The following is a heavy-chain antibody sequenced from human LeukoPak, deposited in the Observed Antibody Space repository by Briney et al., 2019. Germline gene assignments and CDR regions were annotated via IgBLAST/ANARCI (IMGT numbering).Heavy chain of an antibody. CDR2: ISPIFGTA. J-gene: IGHJ4*02. Sequence: SVKVSCKASGGTFSSYAISWVRQAPGQGLEWMGGISPIFGTANYAQKFQGRVTITADESTSTAYMELSSLRSEDTAVYYCAYYGSGSYYSPFDYWGLGTLVTVSS. CDR1: GGTFSSYA. V-gene: IGHV1-69*13. CDR3: AYYGSGSYYSPFDY. D-gene: IGHD3-10*01.